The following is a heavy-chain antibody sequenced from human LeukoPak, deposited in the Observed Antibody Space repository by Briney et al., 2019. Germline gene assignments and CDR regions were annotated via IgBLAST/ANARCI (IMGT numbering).Heavy chain of an antibody. J-gene: IGHJ4*02. D-gene: IGHD2-2*01. V-gene: IGHV3-64*01. CDR1: GFTFSTYA. CDR2: ISSIGDST. Sequence: GGSLRLSCAASGFTFSTYAMHWVRQAPGKGLEYVSAISSIGDSTYYANSVKGRFTISRDNSKNTLYLQMGSLRAEDMAVYYCARDLEAAIDYWGQGTLVTVSS. CDR3: ARDLEAAIDY.